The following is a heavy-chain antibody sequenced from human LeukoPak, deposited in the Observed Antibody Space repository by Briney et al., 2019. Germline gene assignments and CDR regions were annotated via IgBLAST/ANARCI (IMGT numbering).Heavy chain of an antibody. CDR3: AKTARVPYY. CDR2: IYYNGDT. Sequence: SETLSLTCTVSGDSITSTYWSWIRQPPGRGLEYLGYIYYNGDTNSNPSLRGRLTLSIDMSKNQFSLKLTSVTAADTAVYFCAKTARVPYYWGQGILVTVSS. CDR1: GDSITSTY. D-gene: IGHD3-16*01. J-gene: IGHJ4*02. V-gene: IGHV4-59*08.